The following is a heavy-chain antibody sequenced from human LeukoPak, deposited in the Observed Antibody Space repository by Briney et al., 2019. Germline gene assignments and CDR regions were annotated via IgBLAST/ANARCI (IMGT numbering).Heavy chain of an antibody. Sequence: PSETLSLTCTVSGYSISSGYYWGWIRQPPGKGLEWIGRIFTSGNSDYNPSLKSRVFISIETSKNRFSLTLNSVTAADTAVYYCATLRGDYYDSRAYDLWGQGTMVTVSS. J-gene: IGHJ3*01. V-gene: IGHV4-38-2*02. CDR2: IFTSGNS. CDR3: ATLRGDYYDSRAYDL. D-gene: IGHD3-22*01. CDR1: GYSISSGYY.